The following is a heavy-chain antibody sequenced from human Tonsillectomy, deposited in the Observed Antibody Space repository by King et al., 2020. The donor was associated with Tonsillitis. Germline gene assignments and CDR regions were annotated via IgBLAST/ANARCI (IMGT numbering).Heavy chain of an antibody. CDR1: GFIFSNAW. CDR2: IKSKPNGGTK. CDR3: TTDYGDNDDY. D-gene: IGHD4-17*01. V-gene: IGHV3-15*07. J-gene: IGHJ4*02. Sequence: VQLVESGGGLVKPGGSLRLSGAASGFIFSNAWMNWVCQAPGMGLDWCGRIKSKPNGGTKEYVAPVKGRFTASRDDSKNTLYLQMNSLKTEDTAVYYCTTDYGDNDDYWGQGTLVTVSS.